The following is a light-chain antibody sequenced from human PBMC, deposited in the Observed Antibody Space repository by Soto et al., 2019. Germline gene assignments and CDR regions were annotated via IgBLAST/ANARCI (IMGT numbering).Light chain of an antibody. Sequence: AIRMTQSPSSLSASTGDRVTITCRASQGISSYLAWYQQKPGKAPKLLIYAASTLQSGVPSRFSGSGSGTAVTLTISRLKSEDFATYYCQQYYSYPRTFGGGTKVAIK. J-gene: IGKJ4*01. CDR2: AAS. V-gene: IGKV1-8*01. CDR3: QQYYSYPRT. CDR1: QGISSY.